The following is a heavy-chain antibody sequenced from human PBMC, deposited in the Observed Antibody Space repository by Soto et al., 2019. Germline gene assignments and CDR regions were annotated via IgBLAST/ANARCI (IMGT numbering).Heavy chain of an antibody. CDR1: GGSISSSSYY. CDR2: IYYRGST. D-gene: IGHD2-2*01. Sequence: QLQLQESGPGLVKPSETLSLTCTVYGGSISSSSYYWGWIRKPPGKGLEWIGSIYYRGSTYYNPSLLSPVTTSLDPSKNQYSRKHSAVTAADTAVYHCAGPMPTGVTRDYWGHVPLVTASS. V-gene: IGHV4-39*01. J-gene: IGHJ4*01. CDR3: AGPMPTGVTRDY.